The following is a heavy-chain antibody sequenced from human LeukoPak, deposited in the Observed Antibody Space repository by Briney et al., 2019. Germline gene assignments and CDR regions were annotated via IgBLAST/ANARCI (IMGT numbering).Heavy chain of an antibody. J-gene: IGHJ5*02. CDR2: IWSDGSNA. V-gene: IGHV3-33*01. Sequence: PRRCLRLSSAASGFTFSVYAMRSGSPGPGKGLEWVAVIWSDGSNANYADSVKGRFAISRDNSRNTVSLHMNRLTVEDTAVNYVIKGDIRGGSSFGSWGQGVMVTVSS. CDR3: IKGDIRGGSSFGS. D-gene: IGHD3-10*01. CDR1: GFTFSVYA.